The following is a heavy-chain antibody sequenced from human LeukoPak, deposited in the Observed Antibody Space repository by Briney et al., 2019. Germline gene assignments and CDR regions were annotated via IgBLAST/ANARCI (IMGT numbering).Heavy chain of an antibody. D-gene: IGHD3-10*01. CDR2: VNPTSGGT. CDR1: GYTFTSYY. Sequence: ASVKVSCKTSGYTFTSYYMHWVRQAPGQGLEWMGWVNPTSGGTNYAQKFQGRVTMTRDTSISTAYMELSRLRSDDTAVYYCARVIVRGDTFDYWGQGTLVTVSS. V-gene: IGHV1-2*02. CDR3: ARVIVRGDTFDY. J-gene: IGHJ4*02.